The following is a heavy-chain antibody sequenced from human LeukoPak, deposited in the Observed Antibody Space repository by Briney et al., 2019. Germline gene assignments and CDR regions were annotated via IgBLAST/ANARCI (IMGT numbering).Heavy chain of an antibody. J-gene: IGHJ6*04. Sequence: SRTLSLTCTLSGDSVSSNSGSWNWTTQSQSKDLEWLGSTYYRSKWYNDYVVSVKSLITINPDTSKNQFSLQLNSVTPEDTAVYYCARDSHCSSTSCYFVPYYYYYGMDVWGKGTTVTVSS. D-gene: IGHD2-2*01. V-gene: IGHV6-1*03. CDR3: ARDSHCSSTSCYFVPYYYYYGMDV. CDR1: GDSVSSNSGS. CDR2: TYYRSKWYN.